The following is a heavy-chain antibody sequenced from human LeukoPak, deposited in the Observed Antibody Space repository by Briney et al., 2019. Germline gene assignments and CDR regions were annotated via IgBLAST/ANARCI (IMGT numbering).Heavy chain of an antibody. Sequence: GGSLRLSCAASGLTFSSHWMHWVRQAPGKGLEWVSAISGSGGSTYYADSVKGRFTISRDNAKYTLYLQMNSLRAEDTAVYYCAKGSSGWFDPYYFDHWGQGTLVTVSS. CDR3: AKGSSGWFDPYYFDH. CDR1: GLTFSSHW. J-gene: IGHJ4*02. D-gene: IGHD6-19*01. CDR2: ISGSGGST. V-gene: IGHV3-23*01.